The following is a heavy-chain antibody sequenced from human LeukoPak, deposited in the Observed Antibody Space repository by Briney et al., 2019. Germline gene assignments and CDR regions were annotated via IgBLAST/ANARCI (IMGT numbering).Heavy chain of an antibody. D-gene: IGHD1-26*01. Sequence: GASVKVSCKASGYTFTGYYMHWVRQAPGQGLEWMGWINPNSGGTNYAQKFQGRVTMTRDTSISTAYMELSRLRSDDTAVYYCARALRVGATEPDPWGQGTLVTVSS. CDR2: INPNSGGT. J-gene: IGHJ5*02. V-gene: IGHV1-2*02. CDR3: ARALRVGATEPDP. CDR1: GYTFTGYY.